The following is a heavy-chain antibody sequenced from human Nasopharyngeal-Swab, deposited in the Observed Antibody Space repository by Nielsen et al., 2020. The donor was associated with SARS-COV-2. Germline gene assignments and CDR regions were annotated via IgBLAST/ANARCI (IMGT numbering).Heavy chain of an antibody. CDR1: GGTFSSYA. J-gene: IGHJ6*02. V-gene: IGHV1-69*04. CDR2: IIPILGIA. Sequence: SVKVSCKASGGTFSSYAISWVRQAPGQGLDWMGRIIPILGIANYAQKFQGRVTITADKSTSTAYMELSSLRSEDTAVYYCARVVATSRYYYYGMDVWGQGTTVTVSS. D-gene: IGHD5-12*01. CDR3: ARVVATSRYYYYGMDV.